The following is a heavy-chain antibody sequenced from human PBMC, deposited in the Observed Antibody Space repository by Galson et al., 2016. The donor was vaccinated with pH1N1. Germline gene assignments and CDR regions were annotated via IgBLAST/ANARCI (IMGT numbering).Heavy chain of an antibody. CDR1: GFSVSSSGMG. D-gene: IGHD3-16*01. CDR2: IYWDDDK. Sequence: PALVKPTQTLTLTCNFSGFSVSSSGMGVGWIRQPLGKGLEWLAVIYWDDDKRYSPSLKSRLTITKDTSKNQVVLKMTNMDPADTATYYCAHREVMITNAFDFWGQGTKVTVSS. J-gene: IGHJ3*01. CDR3: AHREVMITNAFDF. V-gene: IGHV2-5*02.